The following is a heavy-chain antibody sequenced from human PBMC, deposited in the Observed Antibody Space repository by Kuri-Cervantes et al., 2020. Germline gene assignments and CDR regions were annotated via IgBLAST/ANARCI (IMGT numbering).Heavy chain of an antibody. J-gene: IGHJ5*01. V-gene: IGHV1-24*01. CDR1: GYTLTELS. CDR2: FDPEDGET. Sequence: ASVKVSCKVSGYTLTELSMHWVRQAPGKGLEWMGGFDPEDGETIYAQKFQGRVTMTTDTSTSTAYMELRSLRSDDTAVYYCARVIRYCSSPSCYTFDSWGQGTLVTVSS. CDR3: ARVIRYCSSPSCYTFDS. D-gene: IGHD2-2*02.